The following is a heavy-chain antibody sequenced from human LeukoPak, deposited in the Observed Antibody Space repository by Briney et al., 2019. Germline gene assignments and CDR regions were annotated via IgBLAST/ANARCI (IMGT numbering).Heavy chain of an antibody. J-gene: IGHJ4*02. CDR1: GFTFNTYW. Sequence: GRSLRLSCAASGFTFNTYWMSWVRQAPGKGLEWVANIKQDGSEKHYVDSVKDRFTISRDNTKNLLYLQMNSLRAEDTSVYYCAKDVGEVVPAAMSYWGQGTLVTVSS. CDR3: AKDVGEVVPAAMSY. V-gene: IGHV3-7*01. D-gene: IGHD2-2*01. CDR2: IKQDGSEK.